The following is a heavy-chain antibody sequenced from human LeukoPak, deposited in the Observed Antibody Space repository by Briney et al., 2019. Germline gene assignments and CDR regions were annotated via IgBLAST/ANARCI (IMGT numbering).Heavy chain of an antibody. V-gene: IGHV1-2*06. Sequence: ASVKVSCTASGYTFTGYYMHWVRQAPGQGLEWMGRINPNSGGTNYAQKFQGRVTMTRDTSISTAYMELSRLRSDDTAVYYCARRGDYYDSSGYYYWIDYWGQGTLVTVSS. D-gene: IGHD3-22*01. CDR1: GYTFTGYY. J-gene: IGHJ4*02. CDR3: ARRGDYYDSSGYYYWIDY. CDR2: INPNSGGT.